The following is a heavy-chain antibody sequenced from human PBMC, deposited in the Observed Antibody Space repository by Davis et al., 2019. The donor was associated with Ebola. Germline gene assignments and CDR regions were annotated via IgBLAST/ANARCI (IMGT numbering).Heavy chain of an antibody. CDR1: GYTFTGYY. D-gene: IGHD4-23*01. CDR3: ARHRYGGADY. CDR2: IIPILGIA. J-gene: IGHJ4*02. V-gene: IGHV1-69*02. Sequence: SVKVSCKASGYTFTGYYMHWVRQAPGQGLEWMGRIIPILGIANYAQKFQGRVTITADESTSTAYMELSSLRSEDTAVYYCARHRYGGADYWGQGTLVTVSS.